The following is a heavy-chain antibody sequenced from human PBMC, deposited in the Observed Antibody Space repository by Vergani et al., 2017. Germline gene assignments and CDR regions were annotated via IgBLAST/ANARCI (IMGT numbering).Heavy chain of an antibody. CDR2: IYPGDSDT. J-gene: IGHJ5*02. V-gene: IGHV5-51*01. Sequence: EVQLVQSGAEVKKPGESLKISCKGSGYSFTSYWIGWVRQMPGKGLEWMGIIYPGDSDTRYSPSFQGQVTIPADKSISTAYLQWSSLKASDTALYYCARAGYGGNPADNWLDPWGQGTLVTVSS. CDR3: ARAGYGGNPADNWLDP. CDR1: GYSFTSYW. D-gene: IGHD4-23*01.